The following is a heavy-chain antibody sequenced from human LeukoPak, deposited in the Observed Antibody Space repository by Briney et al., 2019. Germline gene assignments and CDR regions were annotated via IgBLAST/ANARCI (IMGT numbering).Heavy chain of an antibody. CDR1: GGSISSGGYY. Sequence: PSETLSLTCTVSGGSISSGGYYWSWIRQHRGKGLEWIGYIYYSGSTYYNPSLKSRVTISVDTSKNQFSLKLSSVTAADTAVYYCARAQEDYGDYVGYFDYWGQGTLVTVSS. D-gene: IGHD4-17*01. CDR3: ARAQEDYGDYVGYFDY. CDR2: IYYSGST. J-gene: IGHJ4*02. V-gene: IGHV4-31*03.